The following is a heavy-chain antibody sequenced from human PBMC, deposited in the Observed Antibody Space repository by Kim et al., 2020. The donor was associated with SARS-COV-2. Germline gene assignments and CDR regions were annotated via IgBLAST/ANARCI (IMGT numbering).Heavy chain of an antibody. Sequence: VQTLQARVTMTTDTSTSTAYMELRSLRSDDTAVYYCARMRGIAVAGHDYWGQGTLVTVSS. J-gene: IGHJ4*02. D-gene: IGHD6-19*01. V-gene: IGHV1-18*01. CDR3: ARMRGIAVAGHDY.